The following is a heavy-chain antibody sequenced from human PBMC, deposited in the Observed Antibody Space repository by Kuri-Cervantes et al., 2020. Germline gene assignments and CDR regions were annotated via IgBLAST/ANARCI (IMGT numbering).Heavy chain of an antibody. J-gene: IGHJ6*02. V-gene: IGHV3-9*01. CDR3: AREERVATTLWGNYYYGMDV. D-gene: IGHD1-26*01. CDR1: GFTFDDYA. Sequence: LSLTCAASGFTFDDYAMHWVRQAPGKGLEWVSGISWNSGSIGYADSVKGRFTISRDNAKSSLYLQMNSLRAEDTAVYYCAREERVATTLWGNYYYGMDVWGQGTTVTVSS. CDR2: ISWNSGSI.